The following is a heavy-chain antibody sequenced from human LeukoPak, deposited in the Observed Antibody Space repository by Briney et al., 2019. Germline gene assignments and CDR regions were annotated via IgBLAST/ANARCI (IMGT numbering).Heavy chain of an antibody. D-gene: IGHD1-7*01. Sequence: ASVKVSCKTSGYTFTDYFCHWVRQAPGPGLEWTGRINLNSGVIEYAQQFQGRVTMTRDKSISTAYMELSRLTSDDTAVYYCARDLSSTANWELDYWGQGTLVTVSS. CDR2: INLNSGVI. CDR3: ARDLSSTANWELDY. V-gene: IGHV1-2*06. J-gene: IGHJ4*02. CDR1: GYTFTDYF.